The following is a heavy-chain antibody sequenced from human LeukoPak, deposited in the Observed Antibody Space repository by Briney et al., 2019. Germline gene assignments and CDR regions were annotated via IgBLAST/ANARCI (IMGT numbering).Heavy chain of an antibody. J-gene: IGHJ4*02. CDR2: INPNSGGT. Sequence: ASVKVSCKASGYTFTGYYMHWVRQAPGQGLEWMGWINPNSGGTNYAQKLQGRVTMTTDTSTSTAYMELRSLRSDDTAVYYCARVRWELPYFDYWGQGTLVTVSS. CDR1: GYTFTGYY. V-gene: IGHV1-2*02. CDR3: ARVRWELPYFDY. D-gene: IGHD1-26*01.